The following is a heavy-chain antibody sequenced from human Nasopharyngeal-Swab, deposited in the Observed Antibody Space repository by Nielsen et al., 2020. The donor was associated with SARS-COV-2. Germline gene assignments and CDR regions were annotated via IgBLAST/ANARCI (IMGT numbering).Heavy chain of an antibody. CDR3: ARQYGGNLDFDY. J-gene: IGHJ4*02. CDR2: LTSSGGTT. D-gene: IGHD4-23*01. Sequence: GGSLRLSCATSGFTFSSRPMFWVRQAPGKGLEWVSSLTSSGGTTYYADSVRGRFTISNSKNTVYLQMNSLRAEDTAVYYCARQYGGNLDFDYWGQGTLVTVSS. V-gene: IGHV3-23*01. CDR1: GFTFSSRP.